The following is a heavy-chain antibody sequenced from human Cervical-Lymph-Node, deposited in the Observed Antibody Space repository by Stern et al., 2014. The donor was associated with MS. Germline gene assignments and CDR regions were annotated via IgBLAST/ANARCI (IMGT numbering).Heavy chain of an antibody. CDR2: IWYDGSNK. V-gene: IGHV3-33*01. CDR1: GFTFSSYG. CDR3: ARSNYDSSGYYRFDY. D-gene: IGHD3-22*01. J-gene: IGHJ4*02. Sequence: VQLVESGGGVVQPGRSLRLSCAASGFTFSSYGMHWVRQAPGKGLEWVAVIWYDGSNKYYADSVKGRFTISRDNSKNTLYLQMNSLRAEDTAVYYCARSNYDSSGYYRFDYWGQGTLVTVSS.